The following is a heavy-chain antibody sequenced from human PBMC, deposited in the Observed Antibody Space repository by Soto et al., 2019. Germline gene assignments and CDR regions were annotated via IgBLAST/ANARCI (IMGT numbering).Heavy chain of an antibody. Sequence: PSETLSLTCTVSGGSISGYYWSWIRQPPGKGLQWIGYIYSSGSTNYNPSLKSRVTISVDTSKNQFSLNLSSVTAADTAVYYCARQRRDFDYWGQGSLVTGSS. CDR2: IYSSGST. CDR3: ARQRRDFDY. V-gene: IGHV4-59*08. CDR1: GGSISGYY. J-gene: IGHJ4*02.